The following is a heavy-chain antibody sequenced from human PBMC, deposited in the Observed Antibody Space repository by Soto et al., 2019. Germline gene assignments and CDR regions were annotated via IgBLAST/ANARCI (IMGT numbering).Heavy chain of an antibody. CDR3: VRDSIAASGFDS. D-gene: IGHD6-13*01. J-gene: IGHJ4*02. CDR2: IIPLFGTT. CDR1: GGPFSSYT. V-gene: IGHV1-69*12. Sequence: QVQLVQSGAEVKKPGSSVKVSCKVSGGPFSSYTLSWVRQAPGQGPEWMGEIIPLFGTTNYAQGFQGRLTIAADVSTNTAYMELSSLRSDDTALYYCVRDSIAASGFDSWGQGTLVTVS.